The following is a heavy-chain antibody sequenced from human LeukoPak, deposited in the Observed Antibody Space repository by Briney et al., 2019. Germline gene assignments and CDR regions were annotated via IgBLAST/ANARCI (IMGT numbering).Heavy chain of an antibody. Sequence: ASVNVSCKTSGYPFSTYEINWVRRAAGQRLEWMGWVHPNSGNTAYAQKFQGRVTMTRDTSISTAYMELSGLRSDDTAVYFCARGPRNDPWGQGTLVTVSS. CDR2: VHPNSGNT. CDR3: ARGPRNDP. CDR1: GYPFSTYE. D-gene: IGHD1-14*01. J-gene: IGHJ5*02. V-gene: IGHV1-8*01.